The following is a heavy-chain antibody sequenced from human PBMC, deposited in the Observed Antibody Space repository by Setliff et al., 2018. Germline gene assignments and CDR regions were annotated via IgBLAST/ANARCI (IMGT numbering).Heavy chain of an antibody. CDR2: IDPRDDFT. D-gene: IGHD1-1*01. CDR3: AIDYGPTGTPYH. Sequence: VKVSCKASGYSFSDFYMHWVRQVPGEGLETLGRIDPRDDFTVYAERFKDRLTITADTSTDTSYMEMSSLRFEDTAVYYCAIDYGPTGTPYHWGQGTPVTVSS. V-gene: IGHV1-69-2*01. J-gene: IGHJ4*02. CDR1: GYSFSDFY.